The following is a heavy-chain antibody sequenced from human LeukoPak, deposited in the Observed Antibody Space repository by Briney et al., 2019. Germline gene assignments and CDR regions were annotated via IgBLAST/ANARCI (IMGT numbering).Heavy chain of an antibody. D-gene: IGHD3-3*01. V-gene: IGHV3-74*01. J-gene: IGHJ3*02. CDR2: INSDGSST. CDR3: ARVHYDFWSGWEGGAFDI. CDR1: GFTFSSYW. Sequence: GGSLRLSCAASGFTFSSYWMHWVRQAPGKGLVWVSRINSDGSSTSYADSVKGRFTISRDNAKNTLYLQMNSLRAEDTAVYYCARVHYDFWSGWEGGAFDIWGQGTMATVSS.